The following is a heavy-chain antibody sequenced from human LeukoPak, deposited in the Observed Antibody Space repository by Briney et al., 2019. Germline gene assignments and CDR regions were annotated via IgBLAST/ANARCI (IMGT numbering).Heavy chain of an antibody. CDR3: ARHEHDYGDYGGDY. V-gene: IGHV4-34*01. D-gene: IGHD4-17*01. J-gene: IGHJ4*02. CDR1: GGSFSGYY. CDR2: INHSGST. Sequence: SETLSLTCAVYGGSFSGYYWSWIRQPPGKGLEWIGEINHSGSTNYNPSLKSRVTISVDTSKNQFSLKLSSVTAADTAVYCCARHEHDYGDYGGDYWGQGTLVTVSS.